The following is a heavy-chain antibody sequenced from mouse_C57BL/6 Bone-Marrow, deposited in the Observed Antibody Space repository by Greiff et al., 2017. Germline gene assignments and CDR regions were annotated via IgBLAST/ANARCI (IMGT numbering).Heavy chain of an antibody. J-gene: IGHJ1*03. Sequence: VQLQQSGAELARPGASVKLSCKASGYTFTSYGISWVKQRTGQGLEWIGEIYPRSGNTYYNEKFKGKAILTADKSSSTAYMELRSLTSEDSAVYFCASGGELGYFDVWGTGTTVTVSS. CDR3: ASGGELGYFDV. V-gene: IGHV1-81*01. D-gene: IGHD4-1*01. CDR1: GYTFTSYG. CDR2: IYPRSGNT.